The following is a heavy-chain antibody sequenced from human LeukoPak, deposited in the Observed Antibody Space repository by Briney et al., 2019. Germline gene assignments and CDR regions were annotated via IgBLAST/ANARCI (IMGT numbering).Heavy chain of an antibody. D-gene: IGHD6-13*01. V-gene: IGHV3-23*01. Sequence: GGSLRLSCATPGFTFNNYAMSWVRQAPGRGLQWVSVISGSGGRINYADSVRGRFTISRDNSKNTLYLQMNSLRAEDTAIYYCAKVYYSSSYYDFDHWGQGTLVTVSS. CDR3: AKVYYSSSYYDFDH. J-gene: IGHJ4*02. CDR1: GFTFNNYA. CDR2: ISGSGGRI.